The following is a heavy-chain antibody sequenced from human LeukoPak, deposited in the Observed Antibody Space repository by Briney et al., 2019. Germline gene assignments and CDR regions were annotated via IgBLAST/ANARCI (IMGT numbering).Heavy chain of an antibody. J-gene: IGHJ4*02. Sequence: PSETLSLTCGVSGVSFSTYYWSWIRQSPEKGLEWIGEVNHSGYTNYNPSLKSRVTISVDTSKNQFSLNLRSVTAADTAVYYCARQLYGSDYWGQGTLVTDCS. D-gene: IGHD4-17*01. CDR2: VNHSGYT. CDR3: ARQLYGSDY. V-gene: IGHV4-34*01. CDR1: GVSFSTYY.